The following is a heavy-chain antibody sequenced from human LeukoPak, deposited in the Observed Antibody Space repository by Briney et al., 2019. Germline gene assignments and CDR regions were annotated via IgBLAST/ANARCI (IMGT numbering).Heavy chain of an antibody. J-gene: IGHJ4*02. CDR2: IYSGGST. CDR1: GFTVSSNY. CDR3: ARDRTDGYYYYFDY. V-gene: IGHV3-66*01. D-gene: IGHD5-24*01. Sequence: PGGSLRLSCAASGFTVSSNYMSWVRQAPGKGLEWVSVIYSGGSTYYADSVKGRFTISRDNSKNTLYLQMNSLRAEDTAVYYCARDRTDGYYYYFDYWGQGTLVTVSS.